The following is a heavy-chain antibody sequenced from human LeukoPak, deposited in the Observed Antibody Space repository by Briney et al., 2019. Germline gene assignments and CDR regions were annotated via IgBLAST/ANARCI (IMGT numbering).Heavy chain of an antibody. CDR2: ISSLGSTI. CDR3: ARDRDIVMLRADC. CDR1: GFTFSSHE. Sequence: GGSLRLSCVGSGFTFSSHEMNWVRQARGKGLEWVSYISSLGSTIFYADSVKGRFTISRDNAKNSLYLQMNSLRAEDTAVYYCARDRDIVMLRADCWGQGTLVTVSS. V-gene: IGHV3-48*03. J-gene: IGHJ4*02. D-gene: IGHD3-10*01.